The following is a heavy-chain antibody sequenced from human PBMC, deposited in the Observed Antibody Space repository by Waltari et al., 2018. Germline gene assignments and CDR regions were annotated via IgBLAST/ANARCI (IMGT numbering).Heavy chain of an antibody. D-gene: IGHD6-19*01. Sequence: QVQLVESGGGVVQPGRSLRLSCAASGFTFSSYGMHWFRQAPGKGLEWVAVIWYDGSNKYYADSVKGRFTISRDNSKNTLYLQMNSLRAEDTAMYYCAKDGIAVAGTQDWYFDLWGRGTLVTVSS. CDR2: IWYDGSNK. CDR3: AKDGIAVAGTQDWYFDL. CDR1: GFTFSSYG. J-gene: IGHJ2*01. V-gene: IGHV3-30*18.